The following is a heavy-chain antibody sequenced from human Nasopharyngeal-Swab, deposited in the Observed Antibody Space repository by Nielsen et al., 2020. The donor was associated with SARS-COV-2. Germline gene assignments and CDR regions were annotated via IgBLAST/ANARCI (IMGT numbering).Heavy chain of an antibody. V-gene: IGHV4-59*01. CDR3: ARDRGESSGWPDPFDY. CDR2: IYYSGST. J-gene: IGHJ4*02. Sequence: WIRQPPGKGLEWIGYIYYSGSTNYNPSLRSRVTISVDTSKNQFSLKLSSVTAADTAVYYCARDRGESSGWPDPFDYWGQGTLVTVSS. D-gene: IGHD6-19*01.